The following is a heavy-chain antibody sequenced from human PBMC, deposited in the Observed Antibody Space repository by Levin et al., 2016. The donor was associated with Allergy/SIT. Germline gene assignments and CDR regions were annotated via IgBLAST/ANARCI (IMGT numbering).Heavy chain of an antibody. Sequence: LSLTCAASGFTVSSNYMSWVRQAPGKGLEWVSVIYSGGSTYYADSVKGRFTISRDNSKNTLYLQMNSLRAEDTAVYYCARVLQWLGYFDYWGQGTLVTVSS. V-gene: IGHV3-53*01. D-gene: IGHD6-19*01. CDR3: ARVLQWLGYFDY. J-gene: IGHJ4*02. CDR2: IYSGGST. CDR1: GFTVSSNY.